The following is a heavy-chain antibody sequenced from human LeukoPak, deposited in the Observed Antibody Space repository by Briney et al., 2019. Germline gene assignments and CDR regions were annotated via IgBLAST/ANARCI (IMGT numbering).Heavy chain of an antibody. CDR2: IWYDGSNK. J-gene: IGHJ4*02. CDR1: GFTFSSYG. D-gene: IGHD5-18*01. CDR3: ARERGGGYSYGSDY. V-gene: IGHV3-33*01. Sequence: GRSLRLSCAASGFTFSSYGMHWVRQAPGKGLEWVAVIWYDGSNKYYADSVKGRFTISRDNSKNTLYLQMNSLRAEDTAVYYCARERGGGYSYGSDYWGQGTLVTVSS.